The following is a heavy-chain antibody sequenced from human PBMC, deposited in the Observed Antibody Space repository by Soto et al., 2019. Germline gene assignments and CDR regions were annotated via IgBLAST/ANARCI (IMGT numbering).Heavy chain of an antibody. CDR1: GFTFSNAW. Sequence: VGSLRLSCAASGFTFSNAWMSWVRQAPGKGLEWVGRIKSKTDGGTTDYAAPVKGRFTISRDDSKNTLYLQMNSLKTEDTAVYYCTTDGYSSGYSVDYWGQGTLVTVSS. V-gene: IGHV3-15*01. CDR3: TTDGYSSGYSVDY. J-gene: IGHJ4*02. CDR2: IKSKTDGGTT. D-gene: IGHD3-22*01.